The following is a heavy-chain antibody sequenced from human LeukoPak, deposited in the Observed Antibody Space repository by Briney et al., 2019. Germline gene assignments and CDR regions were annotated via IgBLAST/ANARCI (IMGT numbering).Heavy chain of an antibody. J-gene: IGHJ4*02. CDR2: TNPNSGGT. Sequence: GASVKVSCKASGYTFTGYYMHWVRQAPGQGLEWMGWTNPNSGGTNYAQKFQGWVTMTRDTSISTAYMELSRLRSDDTAVYYCAVGYCSGGSCYSLGYWGQGTLVTVSS. D-gene: IGHD2-15*01. CDR1: GYTFTGYY. CDR3: AVGYCSGGSCYSLGY. V-gene: IGHV1-2*04.